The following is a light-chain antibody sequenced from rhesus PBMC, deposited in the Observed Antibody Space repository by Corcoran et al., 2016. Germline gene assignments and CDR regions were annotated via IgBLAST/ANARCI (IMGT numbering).Light chain of an antibody. CDR2: YTS. CDR3: QQFDDTPFT. CDR1: QDINNS. Sequence: DIQMTQSPSSLSASIGDRVTITCRASQDINNSLTWYQQKPGKAPKPLIYYTSTLVPGVSSRFSGSRSGTDYFLTISGLQPDDVATYHCQQFDDTPFTFGPGTKVDLK. J-gene: IGKJ3*01. V-gene: IGKV1-66*01.